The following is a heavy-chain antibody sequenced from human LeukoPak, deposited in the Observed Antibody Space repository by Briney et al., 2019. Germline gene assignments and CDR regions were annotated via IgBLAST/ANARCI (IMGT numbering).Heavy chain of an antibody. D-gene: IGHD3-3*01. CDR2: IYYSGST. J-gene: IGHJ4*02. CDR3: AGFWSGYYKRDY. V-gene: IGHV4-59*01. Sequence: PSETLSLTCTVSGGSISSYYRSWIRQPPGKGLEWIGYIYYSGSTNYNPSLKSRVTISVDTSKNRFSLKLSSVTAADTAVYYCAGFWSGYYKRDYWGQGTLVTVSS. CDR1: GGSISSYY.